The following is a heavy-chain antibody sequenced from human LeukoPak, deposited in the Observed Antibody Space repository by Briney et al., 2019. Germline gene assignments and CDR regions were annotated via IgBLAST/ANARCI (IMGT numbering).Heavy chain of an antibody. CDR2: ISGSGGCK. Sequence: GGSLRLSCAVSGFAFSSYAMNWVRRSPGPGVECVSGISGSGGCKYHADSVRGRFTMSRDNSKNILYLQMNSLRDEDTAVYYCAKGCGYNCYPPTYWGQGTLVTVSS. D-gene: IGHD3-22*01. CDR3: AKGCGYNCYPPTY. V-gene: IGHV3-23*01. CDR1: GFAFSSYA. J-gene: IGHJ1*01.